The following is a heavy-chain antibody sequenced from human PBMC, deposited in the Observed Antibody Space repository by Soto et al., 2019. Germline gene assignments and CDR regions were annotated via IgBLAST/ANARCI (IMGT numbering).Heavy chain of an antibody. J-gene: IGHJ4*02. CDR2: INHSGST. V-gene: IGHV4-34*01. CDR3: ARRGDIVVVPAGGTDFDY. Sequence: SETLSLTCAVYGGSFSGYYWSWIRQPPGKGLEWIGEINHSGSTNYNPSLKSRVTISVDTSKNQFSLKLSSVTAADTAVYYCARRGDIVVVPAGGTDFDYWGQGTLVTVSS. CDR1: GGSFSGYY. D-gene: IGHD2-2*01.